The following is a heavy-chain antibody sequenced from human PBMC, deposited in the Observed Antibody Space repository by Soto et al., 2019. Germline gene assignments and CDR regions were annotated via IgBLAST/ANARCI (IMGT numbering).Heavy chain of an antibody. J-gene: IGHJ6*03. CDR2: INHSGST. D-gene: IGHD4-17*01. Sequence: SETLSLTCAVYGGSFSGYYWSWIRQPPGKGLEWIGEINHSGSTNYNPSLKSRVTISADTSKNQFSLKLSSVTAADTAVYYCARTVTNSYYYYYYMEVWGKGTTVTVSS. CDR1: GGSFSGYY. V-gene: IGHV4-34*01. CDR3: ARTVTNSYYYYYYMEV.